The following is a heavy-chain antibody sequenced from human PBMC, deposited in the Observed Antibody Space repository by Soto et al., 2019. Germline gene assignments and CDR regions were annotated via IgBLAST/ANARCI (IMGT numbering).Heavy chain of an antibody. CDR1: GFTFSSYA. V-gene: IGHV3-23*01. J-gene: IGHJ4*02. D-gene: IGHD3-22*01. CDR2: ISGSGGST. CDR3: AKDPYDSSGYYYFDY. Sequence: GGSLRLSCAASGFTFSSYAMSWVRQAPGKGLEWVSAISGSGGSTYYADSVKGRFTISRDNSKNTLYLQMNSLRAEDTAVYYWAKDPYDSSGYYYFDYWGQGTLVTVSS.